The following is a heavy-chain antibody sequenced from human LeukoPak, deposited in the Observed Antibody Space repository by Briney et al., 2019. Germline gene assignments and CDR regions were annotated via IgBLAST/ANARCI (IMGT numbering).Heavy chain of an antibody. V-gene: IGHV4-59*11. D-gene: IGHD2-21*01. J-gene: IGHJ4*02. CDR1: GASITTHY. CDR2: IYYSGST. CDR3: ARVGVRRREIGY. Sequence: SETLSLTCTVSGASITTHYWSWIRQPPGKGLEWIGYIYYSGSTNYSPSLKSRVTISVDTSKSRFSLNLSSVTAADTAVYYCARVGVRRREIGYWGQGTLVTVSS.